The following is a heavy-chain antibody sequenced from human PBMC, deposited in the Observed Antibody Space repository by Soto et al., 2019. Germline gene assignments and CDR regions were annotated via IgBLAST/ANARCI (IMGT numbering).Heavy chain of an antibody. CDR2: INDGSEE. CDR1: GFSFSAHG. J-gene: IGHJ4*02. V-gene: IGHV3-33*01. CDR3: ARDDLFVDNGLDH. D-gene: IGHD1-1*01. Sequence: QVQLVESGGGVVRPGTSLRLSCAATGFSFSAHGMHWVRQAPGKGLEWLAVINDGSEEGYADSVRGRFTISRDNARNILDLQIDNLRAEDSALYYCARDDLFVDNGLDHWGQGTLVTVSS.